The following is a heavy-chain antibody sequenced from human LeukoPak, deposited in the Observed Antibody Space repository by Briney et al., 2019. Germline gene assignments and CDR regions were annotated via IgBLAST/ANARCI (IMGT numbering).Heavy chain of an antibody. CDR2: IFPGDSDI. V-gene: IGHV5-51*01. Sequence: GESLKISFKGSGYTFTNYWIGWVRQMPGKGLEWMGVIFPGDSDIRYSPSFQGQVTISADKSITTAYLQWSSLKASDTAMYYCARQGGPHFDYWGQGTLVTVSS. CDR1: GYTFTNYW. J-gene: IGHJ4*02. CDR3: ARQGGPHFDY.